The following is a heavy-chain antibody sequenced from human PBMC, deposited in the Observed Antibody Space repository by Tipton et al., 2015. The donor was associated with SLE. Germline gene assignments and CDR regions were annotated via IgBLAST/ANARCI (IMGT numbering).Heavy chain of an antibody. CDR1: GGSITSSSYF. V-gene: IGHV4-39*07. D-gene: IGHD2/OR15-2a*01. Sequence: TLSLTCTVSGGSITSSSYFWGWIRQSPGKGLEWIGNINTGGGTYRNPSLMSRVTISVDTSKTQFSLIVTSVTAADTAVYYCARSSSVRTLLWPTFAYWGQGTLVTVSS. CDR2: INTGGGT. CDR3: ARSSSVRTLLWPTFAY. J-gene: IGHJ4*02.